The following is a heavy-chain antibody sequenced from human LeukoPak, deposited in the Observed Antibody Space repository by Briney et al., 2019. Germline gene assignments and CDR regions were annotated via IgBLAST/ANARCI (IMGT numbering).Heavy chain of an antibody. CDR3: AKGLVVDGGFMDV. CDR1: GFTFSSYS. D-gene: IGHD2-21*01. V-gene: IGHV3-21*04. J-gene: IGHJ6*04. CDR2: ISSSSSYI. Sequence: GGSLRLSCAASGFTFSSYSMNWVRQAPGKGLEWVSSISSSSSYIYYADSVKGRFTISRDNSKNTLYLQMNSLRAEDTAVYYCAKGLVVDGGFMDVWAKGPRSPSPQ.